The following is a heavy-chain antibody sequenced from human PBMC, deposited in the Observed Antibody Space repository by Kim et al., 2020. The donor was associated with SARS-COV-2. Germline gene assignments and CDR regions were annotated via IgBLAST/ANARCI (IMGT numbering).Heavy chain of an antibody. Sequence: GGSLRLSCAASGFTFDAYAMHWVRQAPGKGLEWVSLISGDGGSTYYADSVKGRFTISRDNSKNSLYLQMNSLRTEDTALYYCAKDALRYFDWLLRRSENHYYYYYGMDVWGQATTVTVSS. CDR1: GFTFDAYA. CDR2: ISGDGGST. D-gene: IGHD3-9*01. CDR3: AKDALRYFDWLLRRSENHYYYYYGMDV. J-gene: IGHJ6*02. V-gene: IGHV3-43*02.